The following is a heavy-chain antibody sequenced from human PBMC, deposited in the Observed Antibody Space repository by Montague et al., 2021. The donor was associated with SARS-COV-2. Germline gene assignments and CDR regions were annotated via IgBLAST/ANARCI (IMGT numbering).Heavy chain of an antibody. J-gene: IGHJ4*02. CDR3: GKASASNARWMQSPIDY. CDR2: IRWDRGDR. Sequence: SLRLSCAAPGFIVGDYAMHWVRQRPGKGLEWVSSIRWDRGDRSYAASVKGRFSISRDDAKNSLYLQMDSLRPEDTALYYCGKASASNARWMQSPIDYWGQGTPVIVSS. CDR1: GFIVGDYA. D-gene: IGHD5-12*01. V-gene: IGHV3-9*01.